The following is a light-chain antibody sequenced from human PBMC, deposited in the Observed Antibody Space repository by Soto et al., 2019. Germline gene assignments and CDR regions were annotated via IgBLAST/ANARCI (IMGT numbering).Light chain of an antibody. V-gene: IGLV1-40*01. Sequence: QSVLTQPPSVSGAPGQGVTISCTGSSSNIGAGHVVHWYQQFPGRAPNLLIYGSSNRPSGVPDRFSGSKSGTSASLAITGLQAEDEADYYCRSYDNGLSASVFGGGTKLTVL. CDR2: GSS. CDR1: SSNIGAGHV. CDR3: RSYDNGLSASV. J-gene: IGLJ2*01.